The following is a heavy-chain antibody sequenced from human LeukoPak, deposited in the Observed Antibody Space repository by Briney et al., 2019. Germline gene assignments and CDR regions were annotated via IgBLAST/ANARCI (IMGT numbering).Heavy chain of an antibody. CDR1: GFTFDDYA. D-gene: IGHD6-19*01. V-gene: IGHV3-9*01. Sequence: GGSLRLSCAASGFTFDDYAMHWVRQAPGKGLEWVSGISWNSGSIGYADSVKGRFTISRDNAKNSLYLQMNSLRAEDTALYYCAKDIPAVAAATFDYWGQGTLVTVSS. CDR2: ISWNSGSI. CDR3: AKDIPAVAAATFDY. J-gene: IGHJ4*02.